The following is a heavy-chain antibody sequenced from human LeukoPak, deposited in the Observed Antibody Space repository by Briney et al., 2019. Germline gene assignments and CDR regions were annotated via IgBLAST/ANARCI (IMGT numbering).Heavy chain of an antibody. Sequence: QPGGSLRLSCAASGFTFSSYDMSWVRQAPGKGLEWVSAISGSGGSTYYADSVKGRFTISRDNSKKTLYLQMNSLRAEDTAVYYCAKSITMAGTVIWDYFDYWGQGTLVTVSS. CDR2: ISGSGGST. CDR3: AKSITMAGTVIWDYFDY. D-gene: IGHD6-19*01. V-gene: IGHV3-23*01. J-gene: IGHJ4*02. CDR1: GFTFSSYD.